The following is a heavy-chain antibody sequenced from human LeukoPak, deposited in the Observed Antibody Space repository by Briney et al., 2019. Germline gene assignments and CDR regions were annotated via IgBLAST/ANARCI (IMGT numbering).Heavy chain of an antibody. J-gene: IGHJ6*02. CDR3: AKEPSYSMDV. CDR2: ISWNSGSI. V-gene: IGHV3-9*01. CDR1: GFTFDDYA. Sequence: GGSLRLSCAASGFTFDDYAMHWVRQAPGKGLECVSGISWNSGSIGYADSVKGRFTISRDNAKNSLYLQMNSLRAEDTALYYCAKEPSYSMDVWGQGTTVTVSS.